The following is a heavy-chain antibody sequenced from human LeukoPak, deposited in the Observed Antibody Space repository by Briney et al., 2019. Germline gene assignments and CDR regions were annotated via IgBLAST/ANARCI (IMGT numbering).Heavy chain of an antibody. D-gene: IGHD5-12*01. CDR1: GYSFSMYW. CDR2: IYPDDSET. J-gene: IGHJ5*02. V-gene: IGHV5-51*01. CDR3: ARRGGGYDFNLDQ. Sequence: GESLKISCKGSGYSFSMYWIAWVRQTPGKGLEWMGIIYPDDSETIYSPSFQGQVTMSADKSSAYLQWNSVKASDTAMYYCARRGGGYDFNLDQWGQGTLVTVSS.